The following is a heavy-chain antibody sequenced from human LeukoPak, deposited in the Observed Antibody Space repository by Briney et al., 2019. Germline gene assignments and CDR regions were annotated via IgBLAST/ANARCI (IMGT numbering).Heavy chain of an antibody. V-gene: IGHV4-34*01. CDR1: GGSFSGYY. D-gene: IGHD6-13*01. CDR3: ARTTGSSSWYKRANWFDP. J-gene: IGHJ5*02. Sequence: SETLSLTCAVDGGSFSGYYWSWIRQPPGKGLEWIGEINHSGSTNYNPSLKSRVTISVDTSKNQFSLKLSFVTAADTAVYYCARTTGSSSWYKRANWFDPWGQGTLVTVSS. CDR2: INHSGST.